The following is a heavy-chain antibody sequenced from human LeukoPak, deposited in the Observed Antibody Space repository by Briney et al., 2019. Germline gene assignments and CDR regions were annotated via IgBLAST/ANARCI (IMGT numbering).Heavy chain of an antibody. CDR1: GYTFTGYY. CDR2: INPNSGGT. CDR3: ARQREGNFDY. D-gene: IGHD1-26*01. J-gene: IGHJ4*02. Sequence: ASVKVSCKASGYTFTGYYMHWVRQAPGQGLEWMGWINPNSGGTKYAQKFPGRGTMTRDTSISTAHMEPSRLRSDDTAVYYCARQREGNFDYWGQGTLVTVSS. V-gene: IGHV1-2*02.